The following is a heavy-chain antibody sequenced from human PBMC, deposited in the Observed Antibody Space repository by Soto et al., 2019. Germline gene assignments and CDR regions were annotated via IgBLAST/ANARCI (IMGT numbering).Heavy chain of an antibody. CDR3: ARDYLGEWEPGLFDP. V-gene: IGHV1-18*01. J-gene: IGHJ5*02. CDR2: ISAYNGNT. D-gene: IGHD1-26*01. Sequence: QVQLVQSGAEVKKPGASVKVSCKASGYTFTSYGISWVRQAPGQGLEWMGWISAYNGNTNYAQKLQGIVTMTTDTSTSTAYMELRSLRSDDTAVYYCARDYLGEWEPGLFDPWGQGTLVTVSS. CDR1: GYTFTSYG.